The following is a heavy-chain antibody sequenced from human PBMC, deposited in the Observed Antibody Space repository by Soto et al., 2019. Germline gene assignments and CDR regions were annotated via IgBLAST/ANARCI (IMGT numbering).Heavy chain of an antibody. CDR1: GYTFTSYY. J-gene: IGHJ5*02. D-gene: IGHD2-15*01. V-gene: IGHV1-46*01. Sequence: QVQLVQSGAEVKKPGASVKVSCKASGYTFTSYYMHWVRQAPGQGLEWMGIINPSGGSTSYAQKFQGRVTMTRETSTNTVYMELSSLRSEDTAVYYWARDSRGGYCSGGSCYSGYNWFDPWGQGTLVTVSS. CDR3: ARDSRGGYCSGGSCYSGYNWFDP. CDR2: INPSGGST.